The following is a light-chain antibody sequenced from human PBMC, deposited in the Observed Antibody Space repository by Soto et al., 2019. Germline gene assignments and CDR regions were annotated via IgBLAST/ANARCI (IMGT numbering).Light chain of an antibody. CDR1: QSVLYSSNNKNY. J-gene: IGKJ1*01. CDR3: HQYYSTCT. V-gene: IGKV4-1*01. CDR2: WAS. Sequence: DIVMTQSPDSLAVSLGERATTNCKSSQSVLYSSNNKNYVAWYQQKPGQPPKLLIYWASTRESGVPDRFSGSGYGTDFTLPSISLRSEDVAVYNCHQYYSTCTFRQGTKVEIK.